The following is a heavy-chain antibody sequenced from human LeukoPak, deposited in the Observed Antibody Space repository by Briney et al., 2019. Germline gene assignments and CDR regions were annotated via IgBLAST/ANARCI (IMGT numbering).Heavy chain of an antibody. CDR2: VYDSGST. J-gene: IGHJ3*02. V-gene: IGHV4-4*08. CDR3: ARSLNAAPKLWAFDI. CDR1: GASIRSYY. Sequence: SETLSLTCIVSGASIRSYYWSWIRQPPGKGLEWFGYVYDSGSTSYNPSLKSRVTISIDTSKTQFSLKLSSMTAADTAVYYCARSLNAAPKLWAFDIWGQGAMVTVSS. D-gene: IGHD2-15*01.